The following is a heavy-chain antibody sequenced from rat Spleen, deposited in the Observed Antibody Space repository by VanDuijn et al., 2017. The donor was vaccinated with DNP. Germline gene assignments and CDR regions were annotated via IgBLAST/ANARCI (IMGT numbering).Heavy chain of an antibody. J-gene: IGHJ2*01. CDR3: ARHTYYGFPWDY. D-gene: IGHD1-9*01. V-gene: IGHV5-25*01. CDR2: INTGGDNT. CDR1: GFNFNDYW. Sequence: EVKLVESGGGLVQPGSSLKLSCAASGFNFNDYWMGWVRQAPTKGLEWVASINTGGDNTYYRDSVKGRFTVSRDNAKSTLYLQVNSLRSEDTATYYCARHTYYGFPWDYWGQGVMVTVSS.